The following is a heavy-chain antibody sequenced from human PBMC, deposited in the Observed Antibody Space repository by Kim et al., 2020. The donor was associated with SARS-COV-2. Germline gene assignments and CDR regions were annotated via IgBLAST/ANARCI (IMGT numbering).Heavy chain of an antibody. V-gene: IGHV3-21*01. D-gene: IGHD6-13*01. Sequence: GGSLRLSCAASGFSFSDYSMNWVRQAPGKGLEWLSSISSSSIYIYYADSVKGRFTISRDNAKNSLYLHMNSLRGEDTAVYYCARVHTAGGTYGMDVWGQG. CDR3: ARVHTAGGTYGMDV. J-gene: IGHJ6*02. CDR2: ISSSSIYI. CDR1: GFSFSDYS.